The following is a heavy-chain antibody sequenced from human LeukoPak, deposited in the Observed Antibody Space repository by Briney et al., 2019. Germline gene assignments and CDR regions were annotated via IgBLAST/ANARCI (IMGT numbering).Heavy chain of an antibody. Sequence: GESLKISCKGSGYSFTNYWIGWVRQMPGKGLEWMGIIYPDDSETRYSPPFQGQVTISVDKSISTAYLQWSSLKASDTAMYYCARHWRYCSSTSCYPYYFDYWGQGTLVTVSS. CDR2: IYPDDSET. CDR1: GYSFTNYW. V-gene: IGHV5-51*01. CDR3: ARHWRYCSSTSCYPYYFDY. D-gene: IGHD2-2*01. J-gene: IGHJ4*02.